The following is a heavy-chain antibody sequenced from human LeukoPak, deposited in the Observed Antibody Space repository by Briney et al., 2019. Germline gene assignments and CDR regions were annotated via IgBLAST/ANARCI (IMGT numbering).Heavy chain of an antibody. CDR2: ITGSSSTI. D-gene: IGHD3-22*01. Sequence: GGSLRLSCAVSGFNFSAYTMNWVRQAPGKGLEWVSSITGSSSTINYTDSVKGRFTISRDNAKNSLYLQMNSLRDEDTAVYYCARDKVFPYYYDSSAYHTLDYWGQGTLVTVPS. CDR1: GFNFSAYT. J-gene: IGHJ4*02. CDR3: ARDKVFPYYYDSSAYHTLDY. V-gene: IGHV3-48*02.